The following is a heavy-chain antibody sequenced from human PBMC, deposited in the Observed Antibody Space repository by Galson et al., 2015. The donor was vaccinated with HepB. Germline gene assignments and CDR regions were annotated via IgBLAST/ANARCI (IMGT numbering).Heavy chain of an antibody. CDR1: GYTFTSYG. V-gene: IGHV1-18*04. Sequence: SVKVSCKASGYTFTSYGISWVRQAPGQGLEWMGWISAYNGNTNYAQKLQGRVTMTTDTSTSTAYMELRSLRSDDTAVYYCARDHYYGSGSPPRVYYYYGMDVWGQGTTVTVSS. J-gene: IGHJ6*02. CDR2: ISAYNGNT. D-gene: IGHD3-10*01. CDR3: ARDHYYGSGSPPRVYYYYGMDV.